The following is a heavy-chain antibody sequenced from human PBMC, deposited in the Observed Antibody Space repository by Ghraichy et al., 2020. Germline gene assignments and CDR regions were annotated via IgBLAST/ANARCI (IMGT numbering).Heavy chain of an antibody. D-gene: IGHD6-13*01. CDR1: GFTFSSYW. CDR2: IKQDGGEK. CDR3: AREKQPGGAAAGTGY. V-gene: IGHV3-7*01. J-gene: IGHJ4*02. Sequence: GDSLNISCEASGFTFSSYWMNWVRKAPGKGLEWVANIKQDGGEKYYVDSVNGRFTISRDNAKNSLYLQMNSLRAEDTAVYYCAREKQPGGAAAGTGYWGQGTLVTVSS.